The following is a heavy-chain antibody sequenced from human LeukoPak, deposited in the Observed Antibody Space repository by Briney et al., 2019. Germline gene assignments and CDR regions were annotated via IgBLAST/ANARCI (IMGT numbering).Heavy chain of an antibody. J-gene: IGHJ4*02. V-gene: IGHV4-34*01. CDR1: GGSFSGYY. Sequence: SETLSLTCAVYGGSFSGYYWNWIRQPPGKGLEWIGEINHSGRTNYNPSLKSRVTISVDTSKKQFSLKLSSVTAADTAVYYCARLTSDFWSGYYTLDYFDYWGQGTLVTVSS. CDR2: INHSGRT. D-gene: IGHD3-3*01. CDR3: ARLTSDFWSGYYTLDYFDY.